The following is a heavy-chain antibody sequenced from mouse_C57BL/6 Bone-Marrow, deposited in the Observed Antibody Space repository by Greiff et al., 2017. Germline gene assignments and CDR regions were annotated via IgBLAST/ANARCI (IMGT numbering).Heavy chain of an antibody. CDR3: ARGDYGSSYWYFDV. Sequence: VQLQQSGAELVRPGASVKLSCKASGYTFTDYYINWVKQRPGQGLEWIARIYPGSGNTYYNEKFKGKATLTAEKSSSPAYMQLSSLTSEDSAVYCCARGDYGSSYWYFDVWGTGTTVTVSS. J-gene: IGHJ1*03. D-gene: IGHD1-1*01. CDR2: IYPGSGNT. V-gene: IGHV1-76*01. CDR1: GYTFTDYY.